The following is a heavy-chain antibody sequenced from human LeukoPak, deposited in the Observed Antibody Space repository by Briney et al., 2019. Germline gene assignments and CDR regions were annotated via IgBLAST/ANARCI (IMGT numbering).Heavy chain of an antibody. J-gene: IGHJ4*02. CDR3: ARGHYYDTSGYPPDY. Sequence: PGGSLRLSCAASGFTFSDHYMNWIRQAPGKGLEWVSYISSGGSGVYYADSVKGRFTISRDNAKNSLFLQMNRLRAEDTAVYYCARGHYYDTSGYPPDYWGQGTLVTVSS. CDR1: GFTFSDHY. V-gene: IGHV3-11*01. D-gene: IGHD3-22*01. CDR2: ISSGGSGV.